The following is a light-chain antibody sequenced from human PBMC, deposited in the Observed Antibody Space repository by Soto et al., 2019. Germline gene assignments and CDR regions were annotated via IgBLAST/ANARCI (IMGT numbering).Light chain of an antibody. CDR3: QQIYKTPRT. Sequence: DIQMTQSPSSLSSSVGDTVTFTCRASQTVSTYLNWYLLKPGKAPKLLIYGASSLQSRVPSGFSAHGSATEFALTIGGLRPEDSATFYWQQIYKTPRTFGQGSRLELK. J-gene: IGKJ2*01. CDR1: QTVSTY. CDR2: GAS. V-gene: IGKV1-39*01.